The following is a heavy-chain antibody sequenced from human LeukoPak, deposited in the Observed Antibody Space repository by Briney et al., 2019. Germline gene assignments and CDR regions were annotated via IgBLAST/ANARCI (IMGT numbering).Heavy chain of an antibody. CDR1: GFTFSSYA. Sequence: GGSLRLSCAASGFTFSSYAMHWVRQAPGKGLEWVAVISYDGSNKCYADSVKGRFTISRDNSKNTLYLQMNSLRAEDTAVYYCARDGLLGYFDYWGQGTLVTVSS. CDR3: ARDGLLGYFDY. J-gene: IGHJ4*02. V-gene: IGHV3-30-3*01. D-gene: IGHD1-26*01. CDR2: ISYDGSNK.